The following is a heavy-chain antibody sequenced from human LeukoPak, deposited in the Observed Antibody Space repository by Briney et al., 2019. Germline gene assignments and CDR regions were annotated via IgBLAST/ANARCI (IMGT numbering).Heavy chain of an antibody. Sequence: ASVKVSCKTSGYTFTTYGITWVLQAPGQGLEWVAWINVNNGITRYAQKFQGRVTLTTDTPARTAYMEVLSLTSDDTAVYYCARGPKGGSDYWGQGTLVIVSS. CDR2: INVNNGIT. CDR3: ARGPKGGSDY. CDR1: GYTFTTYG. V-gene: IGHV1-18*01. J-gene: IGHJ4*02. D-gene: IGHD5-12*01.